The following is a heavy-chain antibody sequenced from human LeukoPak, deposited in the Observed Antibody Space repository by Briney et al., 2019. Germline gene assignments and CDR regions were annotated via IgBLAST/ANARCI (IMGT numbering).Heavy chain of an antibody. D-gene: IGHD3-22*01. J-gene: IGHJ3*02. CDR3: ASYSSYYDSSGYYTDAFDI. Sequence: ASVKVSCKASGYTFTGYYMHWVRQAPGQGLEWMGRINPNSGCTNYAHNFKGRVTMPRETSISTAYMELSRLRSDDTAVYYCASYSSYYDSSGYYTDAFDIWGQGTMVTVSS. CDR1: GYTFTGYY. CDR2: INPNSGCT. V-gene: IGHV1-2*06.